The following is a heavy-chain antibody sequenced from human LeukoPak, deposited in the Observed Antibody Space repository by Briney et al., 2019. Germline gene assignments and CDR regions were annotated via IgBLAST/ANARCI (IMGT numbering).Heavy chain of an antibody. J-gene: IGHJ3*02. CDR3: AKDRGYSYGYGAFDI. V-gene: IGHV3-9*01. CDR2: ISWNSGSI. D-gene: IGHD5-18*01. Sequence: GGSLRLSCAASGFTFDDYAMHWVRQAPGKGLEWVSGISWNSGSIGYADSVKGRFTISRDNAKNSLYLQMNSLRAEDTALYYCAKDRGYSYGYGAFDIWGQGTMVTVSS. CDR1: GFTFDDYA.